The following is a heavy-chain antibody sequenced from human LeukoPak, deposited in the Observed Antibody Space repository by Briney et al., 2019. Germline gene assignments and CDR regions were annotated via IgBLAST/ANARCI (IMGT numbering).Heavy chain of an antibody. CDR1: GYTFTSYA. CDR2: INAGNGNT. CDR3: ARDFRDYGSNFNWFDP. D-gene: IGHD4-23*01. Sequence: ASVKVSCKASGYTFTSYAMHWVRQAPGQRLEWMGWINAGNGNTKYSQKFQGRVTITRDTSASTAYMELSSLRSEDTAVYYCARDFRDYGSNFNWFDPWGQGTLVTVSS. J-gene: IGHJ5*02. V-gene: IGHV1-3*01.